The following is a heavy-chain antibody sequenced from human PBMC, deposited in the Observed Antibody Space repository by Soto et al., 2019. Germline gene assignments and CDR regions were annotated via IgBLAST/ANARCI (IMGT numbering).Heavy chain of an antibody. V-gene: IGHV3-64D*06. CDR1: GFTFSSYA. CDR3: YYYDSSGDFDY. J-gene: IGHJ4*02. Sequence: GGSLRLSCSASGFTFSSYAMHWVRQAPGKGLEYVSAISSNGGSTYYADSVKGRFTISRDNSKNTLYLQMSSLRAEDTAVYYCYYYDSSGDFDYWGQGTLVTVSS. CDR2: ISSNGGST. D-gene: IGHD3-22*01.